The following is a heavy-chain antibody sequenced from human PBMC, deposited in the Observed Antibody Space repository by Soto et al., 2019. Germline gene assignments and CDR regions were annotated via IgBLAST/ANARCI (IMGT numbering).Heavy chain of an antibody. V-gene: IGHV3-33*01. Sequence: QVQLVESGGGVVQPGRSLRLSCAASGFTFSSYGMHWVRQAPDKGLEWVAVIWYDGSNKYYADSVKGRFTISRDNSKNTLYLQMNSLRAEDTAVYYCARQFDTAMVYGLDYWGQGTLVTVSS. CDR1: GFTFSSYG. D-gene: IGHD5-18*01. CDR2: IWYDGSNK. J-gene: IGHJ4*02. CDR3: ARQFDTAMVYGLDY.